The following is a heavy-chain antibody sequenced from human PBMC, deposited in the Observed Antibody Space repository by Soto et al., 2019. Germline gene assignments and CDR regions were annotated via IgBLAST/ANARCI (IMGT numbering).Heavy chain of an antibody. V-gene: IGHV4-4*02. D-gene: IGHD3-22*01. CDR3: AREVVVAPNWFDP. CDR1: GGSISSSNW. CDR2: IYHSGST. Sequence: SETLSLTCAVSGGSISSSNWWSWVRQPPGKGLEWIGEIYHSGSTNYNPSLKSRVTISVDKSKNQFSLKLSSVTAADTAVYYCAREVVVAPNWFDPWAQGTLFSGSS. J-gene: IGHJ5*02.